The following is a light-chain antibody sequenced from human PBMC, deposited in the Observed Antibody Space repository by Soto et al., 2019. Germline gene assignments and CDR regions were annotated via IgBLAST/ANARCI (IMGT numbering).Light chain of an antibody. CDR3: QQYDSYSPWT. V-gene: IGKV1-5*01. J-gene: IGKJ1*01. Sequence: IKMTQSPSSLSASVGDRVTITCRASQSISSYLNWYQQKPGKAPKLLIYAASSLQSGVPSRFSGSGSGTEFTLTISSLQPDDFATYYCQQYDSYSPWTFGQGTKVDI. CDR1: QSISSY. CDR2: AAS.